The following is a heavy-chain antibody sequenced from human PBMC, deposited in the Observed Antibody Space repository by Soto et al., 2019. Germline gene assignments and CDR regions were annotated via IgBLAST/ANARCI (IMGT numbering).Heavy chain of an antibody. CDR1: GFSFSIAW. J-gene: IGHJ4*02. CDR3: ITTHSGTLARPYLDF. CDR2: IKSKGSGETA. V-gene: IGHV3-15*01. Sequence: GGSLRLSCAASGFSFSIAWMTWVRQAPGKGLEWVGRIKSKGSGETADYAAPVTGRFTISRDDSKNTLYLQMNSLKTEDTAVYYCITTHSGTLARPYLDFWGQGTLVTVSS. D-gene: IGHD1-26*01.